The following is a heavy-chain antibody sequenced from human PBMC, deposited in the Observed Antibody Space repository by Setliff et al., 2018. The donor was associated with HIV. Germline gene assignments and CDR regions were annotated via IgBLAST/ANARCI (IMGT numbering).Heavy chain of an antibody. Sequence: SETLSLTCTVSGGSISSHYWSWIRQPPGKRLEWIGYIYYSGSTNYNPSLKSRVTISVDTSKNQFSLKLSSVTAADTAVYYCARVLYRGSGSYYFDYWGQGTLVTVSS. V-gene: IGHV4-59*11. D-gene: IGHD3-10*01. CDR3: ARVLYRGSGSYYFDY. J-gene: IGHJ4*02. CDR1: GGSISSHY. CDR2: IYYSGST.